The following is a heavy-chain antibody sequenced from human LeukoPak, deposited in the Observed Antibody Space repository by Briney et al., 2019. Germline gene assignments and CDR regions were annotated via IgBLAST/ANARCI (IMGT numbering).Heavy chain of an antibody. CDR1: GNSISSGDYY. CDR2: IYTSGST. V-gene: IGHV4-61*02. J-gene: IGHJ4*02. D-gene: IGHD3-22*01. Sequence: SETLSLTCTVSGNSISSGDYYWSWIRQPAGKGLEWIGRIYTSGSTNYNPSLKSRVTISGDTSKNQFSLRLSSVTAADTAVYYCARASYSYDISGWVPFDYWGQGTLVTVSS. CDR3: ARASYSYDISGWVPFDY.